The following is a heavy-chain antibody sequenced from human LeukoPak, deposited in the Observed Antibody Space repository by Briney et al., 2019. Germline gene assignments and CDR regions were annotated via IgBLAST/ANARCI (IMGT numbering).Heavy chain of an antibody. J-gene: IGHJ4*02. CDR3: AKVSSNGWYSVFDY. V-gene: IGHV4-59*01. Sequence: SETLSLTCTVSGGSISSYYWSWIRQPPGKGLEWIGYIYYSGSTNYNPSLKSRVTVSVDTSKNQFSLKLSPVTAADTAVYYCAKVSSNGWYSVFDYWGQGTLVTVSS. CDR1: GGSISSYY. D-gene: IGHD6-19*01. CDR2: IYYSGST.